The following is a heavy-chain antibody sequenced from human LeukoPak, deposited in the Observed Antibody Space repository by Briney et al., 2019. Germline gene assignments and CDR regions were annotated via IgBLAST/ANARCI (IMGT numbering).Heavy chain of an antibody. D-gene: IGHD5-12*01. Sequence: PSETLSLTCTVSGGSISSYYWSWIRQPPGKGLEWIGEINHSGSTNYNPSLKSRVTISVGTSKNQFSLKLSSVTAADTAVYYCARGSSGYDFYYFDYWGQGTLVTVSS. V-gene: IGHV4-34*01. CDR1: GGSISSYY. CDR2: INHSGST. CDR3: ARGSSGYDFYYFDY. J-gene: IGHJ4*02.